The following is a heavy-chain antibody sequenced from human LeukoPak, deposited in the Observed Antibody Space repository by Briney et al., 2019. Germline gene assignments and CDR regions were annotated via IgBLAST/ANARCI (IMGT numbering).Heavy chain of an antibody. V-gene: IGHV4-39*07. CDR2: TYYSGST. J-gene: IGHJ3*02. CDR3: ARTYYDILTGFHPGAFDI. CDR1: GGSISSSSYY. D-gene: IGHD3-9*01. Sequence: PSETLSFTCTVSGGSISSSSYYWGWIRQPPGKGLEWIGSTYYSGSTDYNPSRKSRVTISVDTSKNQFSLKLSSVTAADTAVYYCARTYYDILTGFHPGAFDIWGQGTMVTVSS.